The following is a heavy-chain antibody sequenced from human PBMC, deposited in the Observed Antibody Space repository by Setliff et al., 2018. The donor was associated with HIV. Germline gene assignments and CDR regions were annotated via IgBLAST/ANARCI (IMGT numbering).Heavy chain of an antibody. CDR3: ARDKFGTASRAFDI. J-gene: IGHJ3*02. CDR2: INPKSDGT. V-gene: IGHV1-2*04. CDR1: GYSFTDYY. D-gene: IGHD1-1*01. Sequence: ASVKVSCKASGYSFTDYYIHWVRQAPGQGLEWMGWINPKSDGTNYAQKFQGWITMTRDTSISTAYMELSRLRSDDTAVYYCARDKFGTASRAFDIWGQGTMVTVSS.